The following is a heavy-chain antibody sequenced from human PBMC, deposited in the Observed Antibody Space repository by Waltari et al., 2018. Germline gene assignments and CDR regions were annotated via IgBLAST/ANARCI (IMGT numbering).Heavy chain of an antibody. CDR1: GGSISRYY. CDR2: IYYSGST. Sequence: QVQLQESGPGLVKPSETLSLTCTVSGGSISRYYWSWIRQPPGKGLEWIGYIYYSGSTNYNPSLKSRVTISVDTSKNQFSLKLSSVTAADTAVYYCARERRDGYRFFDYWGQGTLVTVSS. J-gene: IGHJ4*02. V-gene: IGHV4-59*01. CDR3: ARERRDGYRFFDY. D-gene: IGHD5-12*01.